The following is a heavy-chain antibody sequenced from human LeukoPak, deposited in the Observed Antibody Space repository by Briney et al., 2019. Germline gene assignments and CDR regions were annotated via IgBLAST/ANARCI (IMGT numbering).Heavy chain of an antibody. J-gene: IGHJ3*02. V-gene: IGHV1-69*01. CDR2: IIPIVGTA. CDR3: AREADYDSSGYYRDAFDI. Sequence: ASVKVSCKASGGTFSSYAISWVRQAPGQGLEWMGGIIPIVGTANYAQKFQARVTITADESTSTAYMELSSLRSEDTAVYYCAREADYDSSGYYRDAFDIWGQGTMVTVSS. CDR1: GGTFSSYA. D-gene: IGHD3-22*01.